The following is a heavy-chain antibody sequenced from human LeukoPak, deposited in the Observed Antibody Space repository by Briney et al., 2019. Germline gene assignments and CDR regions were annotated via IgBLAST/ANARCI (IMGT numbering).Heavy chain of an antibody. CDR1: GVSISSYY. CDR2: IYYSGST. V-gene: IGHV4-59*01. D-gene: IGHD1/OR15-1a*01. J-gene: IGHJ4*02. Sequence: SETLSLTCTVSGVSISSYYWSWIRQPPGKGLEWIGYIYYSGSTNYNPSLKSRFTISVDTSKNQFYLKLSCVTAADTAVYYCARFKNKMRRGRYFDYWGQGTLVTVSS. CDR3: ARFKNKMRRGRYFDY.